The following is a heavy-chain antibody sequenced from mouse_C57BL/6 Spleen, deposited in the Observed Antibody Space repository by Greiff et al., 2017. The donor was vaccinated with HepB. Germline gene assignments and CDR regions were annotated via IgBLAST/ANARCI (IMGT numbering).Heavy chain of an antibody. CDR1: GYTFTSYW. CDR2: INPSSGYT. Sequence: QVQLQQSGAELAKPGASVKLSCKASGYTFTSYWMHWVKQRPGQGLEWIGYINPSSGYTNYNQKFKDKATLTADKSSSTAYMQLSNLTSEDSAVYYCASHVRPIATVVAPNFDVWGTGTTVTVSS. J-gene: IGHJ1*03. D-gene: IGHD1-1*01. V-gene: IGHV1-7*01. CDR3: ASHVRPIATVVAPNFDV.